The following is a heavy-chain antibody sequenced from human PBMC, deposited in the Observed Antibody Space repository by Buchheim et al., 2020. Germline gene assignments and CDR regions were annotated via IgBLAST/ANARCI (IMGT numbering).Heavy chain of an antibody. CDR1: GFTFNSYA. Sequence: EVQLLESGGGLVQPGGSLRLSCAASGFTFNSYAMSWVRQAPGKRLEWVSTFSGGGDDTYYADSAKGRFTIPRDNSKNTLYLQMNSLRVEDTAVYYCAKDRVVGSGYYYMDVWGKGTT. D-gene: IGHD3-10*01. CDR3: AKDRVVGSGYYYMDV. CDR2: FSGGGDDT. V-gene: IGHV3-23*01. J-gene: IGHJ6*03.